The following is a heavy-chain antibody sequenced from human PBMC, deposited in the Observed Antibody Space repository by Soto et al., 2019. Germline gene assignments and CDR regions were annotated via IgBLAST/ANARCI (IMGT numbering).Heavy chain of an antibody. Sequence: EVQLLESGGGLVQPGGSLRLSCAASGFTFSPYAMSWVRQAPGKGLEWVSSISGSGGSTHYADSVKGRFTVSRDNSKRALSLQMSSLREEDTATYYCAKGLRRLLRTQYYYGLDVWGRWTTVTVSS. D-gene: IGHD3-10*01. J-gene: IGHJ6*02. CDR1: GFTFSPYA. CDR3: AKGLRRLLRTQYYYGLDV. V-gene: IGHV3-23*01. CDR2: ISGSGGST.